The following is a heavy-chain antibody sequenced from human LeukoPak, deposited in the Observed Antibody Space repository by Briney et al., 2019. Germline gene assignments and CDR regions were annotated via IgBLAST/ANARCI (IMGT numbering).Heavy chain of an antibody. J-gene: IGHJ4*02. CDR1: GFSFSNSY. Sequence: KPGGSLRLSCVVSGFSFSNSYMTWIRQTPGKGLESLAYISGSGSDIYYADSVKGRFTISRDNSKNTLYLQMNSLRAEDTAVYYCARLPRITMVRGYFDYWGQGTLVTVSS. V-gene: IGHV3-11*01. CDR2: ISGSGSDI. D-gene: IGHD3-10*01. CDR3: ARLPRITMVRGYFDY.